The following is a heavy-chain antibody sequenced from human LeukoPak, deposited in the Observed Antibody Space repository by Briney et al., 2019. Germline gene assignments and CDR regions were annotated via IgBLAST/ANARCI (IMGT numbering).Heavy chain of an antibody. Sequence: ASVKVSCKASGYTFTGYYMHWVRQAPGQGLEWMGWINPNSGGTNYARKFQGRVTMTRDTSISTAYMELSRLRSDDTAVYYCARGLGSSGYDYWGQGTLVTVSS. CDR2: INPNSGGT. CDR1: GYTFTGYY. V-gene: IGHV1-2*02. CDR3: ARGLGSSGYDY. D-gene: IGHD3-22*01. J-gene: IGHJ4*02.